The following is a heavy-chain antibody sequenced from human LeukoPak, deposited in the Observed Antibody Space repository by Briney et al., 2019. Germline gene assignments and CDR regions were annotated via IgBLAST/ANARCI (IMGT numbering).Heavy chain of an antibody. CDR1: GFSFSSYA. CDR2: ISGSGGYT. Sequence: GGSLRLSCAASGFSFSSYAMSWVRQAPGKGLEWVSAISGSGGYTYYADSVEGRFTISRDNSKNTLYLQMNSLRAEDTAVYYCANGYCSGGSCYYYYMDVWGKGTTVTVSS. D-gene: IGHD2-15*01. CDR3: ANGYCSGGSCYYYYMDV. V-gene: IGHV3-23*01. J-gene: IGHJ6*03.